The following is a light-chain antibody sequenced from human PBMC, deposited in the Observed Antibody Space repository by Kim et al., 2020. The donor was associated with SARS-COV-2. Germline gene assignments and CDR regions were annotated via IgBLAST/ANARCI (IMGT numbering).Light chain of an antibody. J-gene: IGKJ1*01. CDR3: QQRSNWPRT. Sequence: IVLTQYPATLSLSPGERATLSCRASQSVSSYLAWYQQKPGQAPRLLIYDTSNRATGIPARFSGSGSGTDFTLTISSLEPEDFAVYYCQQRSNWPRTFGQGTKVDIK. CDR1: QSVSSY. V-gene: IGKV3-11*01. CDR2: DTS.